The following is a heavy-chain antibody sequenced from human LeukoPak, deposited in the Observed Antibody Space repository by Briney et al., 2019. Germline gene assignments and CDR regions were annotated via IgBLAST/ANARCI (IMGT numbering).Heavy chain of an antibody. V-gene: IGHV3-7*05. Sequence: PGGSLRLYCAASGFTFRSYWMSWVRQAPGKGLKWVANTNQDGNEKHYVDSVKGRFTISRDNAKNSLYLQMNSLRAEDTALYYCARDNGATGWLYWGQGTLVTVSS. D-gene: IGHD6-19*01. CDR3: ARDNGATGWLY. J-gene: IGHJ4*02. CDR2: TNQDGNEK. CDR1: GFTFRSYW.